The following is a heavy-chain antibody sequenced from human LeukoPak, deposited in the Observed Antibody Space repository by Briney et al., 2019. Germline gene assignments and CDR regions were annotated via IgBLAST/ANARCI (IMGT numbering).Heavy chain of an antibody. Sequence: HPGRSLRLSCAASGFTFSIYTFPWVRKTPGKGLEWVALISYDGSVESYEESVKGRFTISRDDSKHTLYLQMNSLRPEDTAVYYCAREGLIPAVNTPLSAFDIWGQGTMVTVSS. J-gene: IGHJ3*02. V-gene: IGHV3-30*04. D-gene: IGHD2-21*01. CDR3: AREGLIPAVNTPLSAFDI. CDR1: GFTFSIYT. CDR2: ISYDGSVE.